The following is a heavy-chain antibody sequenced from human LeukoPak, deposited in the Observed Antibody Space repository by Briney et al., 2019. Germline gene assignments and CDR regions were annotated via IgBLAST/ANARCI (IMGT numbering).Heavy chain of an antibody. J-gene: IGHJ1*01. CDR2: INHSGST. V-gene: IGHV4-34*01. Sequence: PGGSLRLSCAASGFTFSSYAMSWIRQPPGKGLEWIGEINHSGSTNYNPSLKSRVTISVDTSKNQFSLKLSSVTAADTAVYYCARGLSTVVTQGFQHWGQGTLVTVSS. CDR1: GFTFSSYA. D-gene: IGHD4-23*01. CDR3: ARGLSTVVTQGFQH.